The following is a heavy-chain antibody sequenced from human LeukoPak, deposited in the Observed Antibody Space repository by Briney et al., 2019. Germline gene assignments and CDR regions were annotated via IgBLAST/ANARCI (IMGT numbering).Heavy chain of an antibody. D-gene: IGHD3-10*01. J-gene: IGHJ3*02. CDR3: ARAHRGVDAFDI. CDR2: MNPNSGNT. CDR1: GYTFTSYD. V-gene: IGHV1-8*01. Sequence: ASVKVSCKASGYTFTSYDINWVRQATGQGLQWMGWMNPNSGNTGYAQKFQGRVTMTRNTSISTAYMELSSLRSEDTAVYYCARAHRGVDAFDIWGQGTMVTVSS.